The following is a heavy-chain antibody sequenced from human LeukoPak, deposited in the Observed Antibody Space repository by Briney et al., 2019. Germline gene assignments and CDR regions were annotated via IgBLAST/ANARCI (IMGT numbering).Heavy chain of an antibody. D-gene: IGHD6-25*01. CDR1: GFTFSNYG. V-gene: IGHV3-30*18. J-gene: IGHJ1*01. CDR2: ISHDGRTE. CDR3: AKEPTSYSSGWYFHH. Sequence: GGSLRLSCAASGFTFSNYGMHWVRQAPGKGLEWVAVISHDGRTEFYADSVKGRFTISRDNSKNTLDLQMFSLRAEDTAVYYCAKEPTSYSSGWYFHHWGQGTLVTVSS.